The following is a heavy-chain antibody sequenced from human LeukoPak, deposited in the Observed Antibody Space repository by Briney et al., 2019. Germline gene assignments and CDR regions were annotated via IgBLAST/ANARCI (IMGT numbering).Heavy chain of an antibody. D-gene: IGHD3-22*01. CDR1: GFSINNYY. J-gene: IGHJ5*02. Sequence: PSETLSLTCTVSGFSINNYYWAWIRQPPGKGLEWIGNIHHSGGTYYNPPLKSRVTITVDRSKNQFSLNLSSVTAADMAVYYCARERGYYDTSGYYWFDPWGQGTLVTVSS. CDR3: ARERGYYDTSGYYWFDP. CDR2: IHHSGGT. V-gene: IGHV4-38-2*02.